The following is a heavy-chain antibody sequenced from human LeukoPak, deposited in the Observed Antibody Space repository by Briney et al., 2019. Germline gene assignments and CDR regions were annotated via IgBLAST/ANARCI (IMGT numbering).Heavy chain of an antibody. CDR1: GGTFSSYA. D-gene: IGHD6-6*01. V-gene: IGHV1-69*04. CDR2: IIPIFGIA. CDR3: AREGSIAAPTYGMDV. J-gene: IGHJ6*02. Sequence: GASVKVSCKASGGTFSSYAISWVRQARGQGLEWMGRIIPIFGIANYAQKFQGRVTITADKSTSTAYMELSSLRSEDTAVYYCAREGSIAAPTYGMDVWGQGTTVTVSS.